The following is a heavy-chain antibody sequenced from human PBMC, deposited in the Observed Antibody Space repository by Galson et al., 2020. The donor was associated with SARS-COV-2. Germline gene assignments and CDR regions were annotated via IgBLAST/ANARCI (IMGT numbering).Heavy chain of an antibody. V-gene: IGHV3-48*03. J-gene: IGHJ3*02. D-gene: IGHD6-13*01. CDR3: AREYSSGWYRYAFDI. CDR2: ISWSGSTM. Sequence: GGSLRLSCTGSEFTFSTYEMNWVRQAPGKGLEWLSYISWSGSTMYYADSVKGRFTMSRDNTKNSLYLQMNTLRAEDTAVYYCAREYSSGWYRYAFDIWGQGTMVTVSS. CDR1: EFTFSTYE.